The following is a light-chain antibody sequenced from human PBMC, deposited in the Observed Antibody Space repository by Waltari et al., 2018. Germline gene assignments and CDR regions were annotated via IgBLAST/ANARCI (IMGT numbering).Light chain of an antibody. CDR3: VLHVADAIML. V-gene: IGLV8-61*01. J-gene: IGLJ3*02. Sequence: QTVVTQEPSISVSPGGTVTLPCALNSGSVSTSHWPTWCQQTPGQAPRTLIYTTNRRSSGVPDRFSGSILGNKAALTITGAQADDESHYYCVLHVADAIMLFGGGTKLTVL. CDR1: SGSVSTSHW. CDR2: TTN.